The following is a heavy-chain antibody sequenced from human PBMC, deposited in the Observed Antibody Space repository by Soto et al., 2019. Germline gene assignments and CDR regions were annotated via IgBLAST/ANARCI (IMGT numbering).Heavy chain of an antibody. V-gene: IGHV3-23*01. J-gene: IGHJ4*02. CDR3: ARVKMVLVPTIGGGFAF. CDR2: ISPTGGST. Sequence: GGSLRLSFAGSGYTHGFDTYAMSWVRQAPGKGLEWVAGISPTGGSTYYADSVKGRFTISRDNSKHTLFLQMTSLGVEDAAVYFCARVKMVLVPTIGGGFAFWGRGTLVTVSS. CDR1: GYTHGFDTYA. D-gene: IGHD3-10*01.